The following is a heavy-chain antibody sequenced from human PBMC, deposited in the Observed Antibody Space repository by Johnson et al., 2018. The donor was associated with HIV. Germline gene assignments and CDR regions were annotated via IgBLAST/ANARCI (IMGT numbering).Heavy chain of an antibody. CDR3: AKDDNLGVWYSDAFDV. Sequence: QVQLVESGGGLVQPGRSLRLSCAASGFTFDEYAMHWVRQAPGKGLEWVAVISYDGSNKYYADSVKGRFTISRDNSKNTPFLQMNILRAEDTAIYYCAKDDNLGVWYSDAFDVWGQGTVVTVSS. CDR2: ISYDGSNK. CDR1: GFTFDEYA. V-gene: IGHV3-30-3*01. J-gene: IGHJ3*01. D-gene: IGHD6-19*01.